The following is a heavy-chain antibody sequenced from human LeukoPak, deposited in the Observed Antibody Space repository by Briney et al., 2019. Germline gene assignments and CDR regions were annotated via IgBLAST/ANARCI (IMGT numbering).Heavy chain of an antibody. CDR3: ARGYCSSTSCFDAFDI. V-gene: IGHV4-59*01. D-gene: IGHD2-2*01. Sequence: SETLSLTCTVSGGSISSYYWSWIRQPPGKGLEWIGYIYYSASTNYNPSLKSRVTISVDTSKNQFSLKLSSVTAADTAVYYCARGYCSSTSCFDAFDIWGQGTMVTVSS. J-gene: IGHJ3*02. CDR2: IYYSAST. CDR1: GGSISSYY.